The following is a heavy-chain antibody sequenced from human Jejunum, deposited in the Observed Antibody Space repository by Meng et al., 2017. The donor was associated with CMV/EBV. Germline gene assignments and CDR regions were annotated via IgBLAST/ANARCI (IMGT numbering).Heavy chain of an antibody. CDR2: IRYSEST. D-gene: IGHD3-3*01. J-gene: IGHJ4*02. CDR1: GGSISSDY. Sequence: TVSGGSISSDYWSWVRQSPGKGLEWLGYIRYSESTKYSPSLESRVTMSLDRSRNQFSLRLSSVTAADTAVYFCVRGVSPTEWPLEKWGQGTLVTVSS. V-gene: IGHV4-59*01. CDR3: VRGVSPTEWPLEK.